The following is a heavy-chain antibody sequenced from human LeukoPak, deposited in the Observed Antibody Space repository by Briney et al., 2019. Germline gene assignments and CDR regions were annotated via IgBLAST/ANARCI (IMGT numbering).Heavy chain of an antibody. CDR1: GCTFTSYG. V-gene: IGHV1-18*01. CDR3: ARAKYDSSGYYWFDP. J-gene: IGHJ5*02. D-gene: IGHD3-22*01. CDR2: ISAYNGYT. Sequence: GASVKVSCKASGCTFTSYGISWVRQAPGQGLEWMGWISAYNGYTKYAEKLQGRVTMTTDTSTSTAYMELRSLRSDDTAVYYCARAKYDSSGYYWFDPWGQGTLVTVSS.